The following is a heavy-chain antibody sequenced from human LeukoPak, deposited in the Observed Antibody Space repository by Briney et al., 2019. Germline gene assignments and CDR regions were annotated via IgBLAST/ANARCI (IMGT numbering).Heavy chain of an antibody. J-gene: IGHJ4*02. V-gene: IGHV4-34*01. CDR1: GGSFSGYY. CDR3: ARGKSYFWSGYYYFDY. Sequence: SETLSLTCAVYGGSFSGYYWSWIRQPPGKGLEWIGEINHSGSTNYNPSLKSRVTISLDTSKNQFSLKLSSVTAADTAVYYCARGKSYFWSGYYYFDYWGQGTLVTVSS. CDR2: INHSGST. D-gene: IGHD3-3*01.